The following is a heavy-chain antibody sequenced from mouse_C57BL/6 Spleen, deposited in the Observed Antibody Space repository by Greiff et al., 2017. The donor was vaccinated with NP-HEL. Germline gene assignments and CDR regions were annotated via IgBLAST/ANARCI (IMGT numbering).Heavy chain of an antibody. V-gene: IGHV1-52*01. CDR1: GYTFTSYW. Sequence: QVQLQQSGAELVRPGSSVKLSCKASGYTFTSYWMHWVKQRPIQGLEWIGNIDPSDSETHYNQKFKDKATLTVDKSSSTAYMQLSSLTSEDSAVYYCARLDTTVVATYWYFDVWGTGTTVTVSS. J-gene: IGHJ1*03. CDR3: ARLDTTVVATYWYFDV. CDR2: IDPSDSET. D-gene: IGHD1-1*01.